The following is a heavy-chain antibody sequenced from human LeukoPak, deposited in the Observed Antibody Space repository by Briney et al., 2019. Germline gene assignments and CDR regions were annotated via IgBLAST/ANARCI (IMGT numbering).Heavy chain of an antibody. CDR2: INSDGSTT. CDR1: GFTFKSYW. Sequence: PGGSLRLSCTASGFTFKSYWMHWVRQAPGKGLVWVSRINSDGSTTSYADSVKGRFTISRDNAKNTLYLQMNSLRAEDTAVYYCARVQGGSYLSDYWGQGTLVTVSS. V-gene: IGHV3-74*01. CDR3: ARVQGGSYLSDY. J-gene: IGHJ4*02. D-gene: IGHD1-26*01.